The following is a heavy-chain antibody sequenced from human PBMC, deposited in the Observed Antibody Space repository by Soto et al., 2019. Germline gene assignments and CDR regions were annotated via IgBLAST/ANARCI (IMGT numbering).Heavy chain of an antibody. Sequence: PGGSLRLSCAASGCTFSSYGLNWVSQAPGKGLEWVAVIWYDGSNKYYADSVKGRFTISRDNSKNTLYLQMNSLRAEDTAVYYCARNGRGRGGYGPETYYYYYMDVWGKGTTVTVSS. V-gene: IGHV3-33*01. J-gene: IGHJ6*03. CDR3: ARNGRGRGGYGPETYYYYYMDV. D-gene: IGHD5-12*01. CDR1: GCTFSSYG. CDR2: IWYDGSNK.